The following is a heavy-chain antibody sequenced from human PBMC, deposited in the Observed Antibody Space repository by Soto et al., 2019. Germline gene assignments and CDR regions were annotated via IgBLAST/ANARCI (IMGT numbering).Heavy chain of an antibody. CDR3: AHSLVDTAMAGWGGDYYYGMDV. V-gene: IGHV2-5*02. CDR2: IYWDDDK. CDR1: GFSLSTSGVG. D-gene: IGHD5-18*01. J-gene: IGHJ6*02. Sequence: QITLKESGPTLVKPTQTLTLTCTFSGFSLSTSGVGVGWIRQPPGKALEWLALIYWDDDKRYSPSLKSRLTITKDTSNNQGVLTMTNMDPVDTATYYCAHSLVDTAMAGWGGDYYYGMDVWGQGTTVTVSS.